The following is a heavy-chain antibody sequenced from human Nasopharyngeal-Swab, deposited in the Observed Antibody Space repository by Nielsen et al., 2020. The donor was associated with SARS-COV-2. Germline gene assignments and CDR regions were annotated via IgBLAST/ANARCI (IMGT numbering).Heavy chain of an antibody. J-gene: IGHJ5*02. CDR3: AKEGCTNGVCYEGLWNWFDP. CDR1: GFTFSSYA. V-gene: IGHV3-23*01. D-gene: IGHD2-8*01. CDR2: ISGSGGNT. Sequence: GESLKISCAASGFTFSSYAMSWVRQAPGKGLEWVSAISGSGGNTYYADSVKGRFTISRDNSKNTLYLQMNSLRAEDTAVYYCAKEGCTNGVCYEGLWNWFDPWGQGTLVTVSS.